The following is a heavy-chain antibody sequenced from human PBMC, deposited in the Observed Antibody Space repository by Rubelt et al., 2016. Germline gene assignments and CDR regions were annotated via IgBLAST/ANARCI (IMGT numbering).Heavy chain of an antibody. CDR3: ARGARNSSETHL. V-gene: IGHV7-4-1*02. D-gene: IGHD3-22*01. CDR1: GYTFTTFP. Sequence: QVQLVQSGSELKKPGASVKISCKASGYTFTTFPMNWVRHAPGQGLEGMGWVDTNTGDPTYARGFTRRFYFSLDTSGTTAYLLITGLNPEDTAVYYGARGARNSSETHLWGQGTPVTVSS. J-gene: IGHJ4*02. CDR2: VDTNTGDP.